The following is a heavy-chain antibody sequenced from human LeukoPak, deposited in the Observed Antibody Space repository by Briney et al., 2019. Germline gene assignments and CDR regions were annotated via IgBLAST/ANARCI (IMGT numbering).Heavy chain of an antibody. CDR1: GFTFKNYG. D-gene: IGHD3-10*02. Sequence: GGSLRLSCAASGFTFKNYGMYWVRQAPGKGLEWVSAIIESGESTYYTDSVKGRFAISRDNSKNTLYLQMNSLRAEDTAVYYCAELGITMIGGVWGKGTTVTISS. V-gene: IGHV3-23*01. J-gene: IGHJ6*04. CDR2: IIESGEST. CDR3: AELGITMIGGV.